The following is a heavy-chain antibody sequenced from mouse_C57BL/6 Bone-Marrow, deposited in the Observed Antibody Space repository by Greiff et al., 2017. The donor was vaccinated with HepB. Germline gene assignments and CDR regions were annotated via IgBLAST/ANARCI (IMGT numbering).Heavy chain of an antibody. CDR2: IDPENGDT. J-gene: IGHJ3*01. Sequence: EVKLMESGAELVRPGASVKLSCTASGFNIKDDYMHWVKQRPEQGLEWIGWIDPENGDTEYASKFQGKATITADTSSNTAYLQLSSLTSEDTAVYYCTLYYYGSSRAWFAYWGQGTLVTVSA. CDR1: GFNIKDDY. CDR3: TLYYYGSSRAWFAY. D-gene: IGHD1-1*01. V-gene: IGHV14-4*01.